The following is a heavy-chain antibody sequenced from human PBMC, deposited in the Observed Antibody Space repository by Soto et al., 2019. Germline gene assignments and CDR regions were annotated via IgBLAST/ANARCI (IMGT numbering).Heavy chain of an antibody. V-gene: IGHV1-8*01. J-gene: IGHJ4*02. CDR1: GYTFTSYD. CDR2: MNPNSGNT. CDR3: VRSYASRLTRRRGGDY. Sequence: ASVKVSCKASGYTFTSYDINWVRQATGQGLEWMGWMNPNSGNTGYAQKFQGRVTMTRNTSISTAYMELSSLRSEDTAVYYCVRSYASRLTRRRGGDYCGQGTLVTVSS. D-gene: IGHD3-16*01.